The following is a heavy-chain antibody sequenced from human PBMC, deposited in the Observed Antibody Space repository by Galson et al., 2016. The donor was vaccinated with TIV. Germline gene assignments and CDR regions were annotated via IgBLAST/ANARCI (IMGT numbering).Heavy chain of an antibody. D-gene: IGHD3-22*01. Sequence: QSGAEVKKPGESLKISCKGSGYSFTSYWIGWVRQMPGKGLEWMGIIYPGDSDTRYSPFFQGQVTITADKSTRTAYLQWSSLKASDTAVYYCARRDSTGISNFDFWGQGTVATVSS. CDR1: GYSFTSYW. CDR2: IYPGDSDT. J-gene: IGHJ4*03. V-gene: IGHV5-51*01. CDR3: ARRDSTGISNFDF.